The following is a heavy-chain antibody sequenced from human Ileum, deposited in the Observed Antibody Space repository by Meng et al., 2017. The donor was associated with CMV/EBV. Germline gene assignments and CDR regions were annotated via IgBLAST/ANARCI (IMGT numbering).Heavy chain of an antibody. CDR3: ATTREEMATKGIFDY. CDR1: GGTFSSYA. Sequence: SVKVPCKASGGTFSSYAIRWVRQAPGQGLEWMGGIIPIFGTANYAQKFQGRVTITTDESTSTAYMELSSLRSEDTAVYYCATTREEMATKGIFDYWGQGTLVTVSS. J-gene: IGHJ4*02. V-gene: IGHV1-69*05. D-gene: IGHD5-24*01. CDR2: IIPIFGTA.